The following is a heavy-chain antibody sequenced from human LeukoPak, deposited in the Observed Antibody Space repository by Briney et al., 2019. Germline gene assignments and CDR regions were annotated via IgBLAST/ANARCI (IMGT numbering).Heavy chain of an antibody. Sequence: PSETLSLTCTVSGGSVSSGSYYWSWIRQPPGKGLEWIGYIYYSGSTNYNPSLKSRVTISVDTSKNQFSLKLSSVTAADTAVYYCARGDCGGDRYFPGYYYYYGMDVWGKGTTVTVSS. V-gene: IGHV4-61*01. CDR3: ARGDCGGDRYFPGYYYYYGMDV. CDR1: GGSVSSGSYY. J-gene: IGHJ6*04. CDR2: IYYSGST. D-gene: IGHD2-21*02.